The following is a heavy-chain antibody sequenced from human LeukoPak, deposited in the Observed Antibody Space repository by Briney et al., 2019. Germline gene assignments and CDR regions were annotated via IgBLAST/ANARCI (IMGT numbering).Heavy chain of an antibody. CDR2: INHSGST. CDR3: AREGDGYNYNWFDP. D-gene: IGHD5-24*01. J-gene: IGHJ5*02. CDR1: GGSFSGYY. Sequence: SETLSLTCAVYGGSFSGYYWSWIRQPPGKGLEWIGEINHSGSTNYNPSLESRVTISVDTSKNQFSLKLSSVTAADTAVYYCAREGDGYNYNWFDPWGQGTLVTVSS. V-gene: IGHV4-34*01.